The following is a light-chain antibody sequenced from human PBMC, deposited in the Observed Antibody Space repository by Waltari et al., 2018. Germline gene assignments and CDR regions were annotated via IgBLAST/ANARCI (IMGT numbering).Light chain of an antibody. CDR3: QHGHNWPLS. J-gene: IGKJ4*01. CDR1: QSISSH. CDR2: DAP. Sequence: EIVLTQYPATLSLSPGESATLSCWASQSISSHIAWYQQKPGPAPRRLVYDAPNRATGIPARFRGSGSGTDFTLTIGSLEPEDFAVYYCQHGHNWPLSFGGGTKVEI. V-gene: IGKV3-11*01.